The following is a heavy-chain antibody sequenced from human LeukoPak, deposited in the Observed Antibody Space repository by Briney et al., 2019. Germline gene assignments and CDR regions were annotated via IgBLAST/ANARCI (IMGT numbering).Heavy chain of an antibody. Sequence: GGSLRLSCAASGFTFSAYAMSWVRQAPGKGLEWVAAISGGGGSTYYADSVKGRFTISRDNSKNTVYLQMNNLRAEDTAVYYCATHAIAVAGRGFDYWGQGTLVTVSS. CDR2: ISGGGGST. J-gene: IGHJ4*02. CDR1: GFTFSAYA. D-gene: IGHD6-19*01. V-gene: IGHV3-23*01. CDR3: ATHAIAVAGRGFDY.